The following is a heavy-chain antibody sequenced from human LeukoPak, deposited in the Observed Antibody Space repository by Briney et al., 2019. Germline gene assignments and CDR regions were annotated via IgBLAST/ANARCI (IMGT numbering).Heavy chain of an antibody. CDR2: ISGSAVST. V-gene: IGHV3-23*01. CDR3: AKDLYGSGSYSPAYYFDY. J-gene: IGHJ4*02. Sequence: GGSLRLSCTASGFTFNNFAMSWVRQAPGKGLEWVSGISGSAVSTFYADSVKGRFTISRDNSKTTLYLHMDSLRVEDTAVYYCAKDLYGSGSYSPAYYFDYWGQGTLVTVSS. CDR1: GFTFNNFA. D-gene: IGHD3-10*01.